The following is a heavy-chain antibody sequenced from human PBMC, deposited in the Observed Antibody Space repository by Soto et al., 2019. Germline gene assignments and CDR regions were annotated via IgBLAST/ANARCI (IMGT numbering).Heavy chain of an antibody. CDR3: ARAETTVRYWFDP. J-gene: IGHJ5*02. Sequence: PSETLSLTCTVSGGSISSGDYYWSWIRQPPGKGLEWIGYIYYSGSTYYNPSLKSRVTISVDTSKNQFSLKLSSVTAADTAVYYCARAETTVRYWFDPWGQGTLVTVYS. CDR2: IYYSGST. D-gene: IGHD4-4*01. CDR1: GGSISSGDYY. V-gene: IGHV4-30-4*01.